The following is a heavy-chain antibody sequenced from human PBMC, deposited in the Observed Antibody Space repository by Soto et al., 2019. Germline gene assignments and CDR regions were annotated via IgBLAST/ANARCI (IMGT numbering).Heavy chain of an antibody. D-gene: IGHD2-2*01. CDR1: GVTISNYC. J-gene: IGHJ6*02. CDR3: ARGRTSTPYCRYFGLDV. CDR2: IKQDGSGE. V-gene: IGHV3-7*05. Sequence: WLLLRVSCAVFGVTISNYCITRVRQAPGKGLEWVAHIKQDGSGESYVGSGKGRFTISRDNAENSLYLQMISLRAEDTAVYYCARGRTSTPYCRYFGLDVWGQGTTVTVSS.